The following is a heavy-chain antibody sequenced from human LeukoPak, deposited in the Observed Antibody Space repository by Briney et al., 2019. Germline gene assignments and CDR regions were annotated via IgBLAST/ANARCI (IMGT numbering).Heavy chain of an antibody. Sequence: ASVKVSCKVSGYTLTELSMHWLRQAPGKGPEWMGGFDPEDGERIYAQKFQGRVSMTEDTSTDTAYMELSSLRSEDTAVYYCAASSGRSGLKFYYYMDVWGKGTTVTVSS. V-gene: IGHV1-24*01. D-gene: IGHD6-19*01. J-gene: IGHJ6*03. CDR2: FDPEDGER. CDR3: AASSGRSGLKFYYYMDV. CDR1: GYTLTELS.